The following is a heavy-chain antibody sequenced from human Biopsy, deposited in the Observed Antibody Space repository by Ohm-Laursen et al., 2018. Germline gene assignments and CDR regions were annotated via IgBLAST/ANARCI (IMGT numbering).Heavy chain of an antibody. CDR1: GYTFTGHS. CDR3: ARASAYGVFDV. CDR2: IDPNSDDT. J-gene: IGHJ3*01. D-gene: IGHD4/OR15-4a*01. Sequence: ASVRVSCKASGYTFTGHSCHWVRQAPGQRLEWVGRIDPNSDDTKYAQKFQGRIAMTTDTSITTAYLEVSSLTSDDAAVYFCARASAYGVFDVWGQGTIVTVSS. V-gene: IGHV1-2*06.